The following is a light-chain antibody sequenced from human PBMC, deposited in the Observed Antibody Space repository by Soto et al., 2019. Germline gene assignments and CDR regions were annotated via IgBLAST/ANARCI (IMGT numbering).Light chain of an antibody. CDR3: AAWDDSLNGYV. CDR2: NNN. V-gene: IGLV1-44*01. J-gene: IGLJ1*01. Sequence: QSVLTQPPSASATPGQRGTISCSGGSSNIGTNAVNWYQQLPGTAPKLLIYNNNQRPSGVPDRFSGSKSGTSASLAISGLQSEDEADYYCAAWDDSLNGYVFGTGTKVTVL. CDR1: SSNIGTNA.